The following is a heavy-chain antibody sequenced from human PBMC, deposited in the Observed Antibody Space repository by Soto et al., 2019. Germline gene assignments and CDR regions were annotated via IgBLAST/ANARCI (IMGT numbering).Heavy chain of an antibody. V-gene: IGHV4-31*03. CDR1: GGSISSGGYY. CDR3: ARDAGSESYLVGWFDP. CDR2: IYYSGST. Sequence: QVQLQESGPGLVKPSQTLSLTCTVSGGSISSGGYYWSWIRQPPGKGLEWIGYIYYSGSTYYNPSLKSRVTISVDTSKNQFSLKLSSVTAADTAVYYCARDAGSESYLVGWFDPWGQGTLVTVSS. D-gene: IGHD3-10*01. J-gene: IGHJ5*02.